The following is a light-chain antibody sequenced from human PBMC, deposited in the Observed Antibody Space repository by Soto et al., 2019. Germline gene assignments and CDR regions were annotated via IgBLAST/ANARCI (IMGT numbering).Light chain of an antibody. CDR1: QTISNS. Sequence: EIALTQSPATLSLSPGERATLSCRASQTISNSLAWYQEKPGQAPRLLIYDSSNKATGIPPRFSGSGSGTDFTLTIGSLEPEDFAVYYCQQRNSWPPPTFGGGTRVEI. J-gene: IGKJ4*01. V-gene: IGKV3-11*01. CDR2: DSS. CDR3: QQRNSWPPPT.